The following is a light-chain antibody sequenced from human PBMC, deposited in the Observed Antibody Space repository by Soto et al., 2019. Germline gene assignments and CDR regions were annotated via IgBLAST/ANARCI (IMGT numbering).Light chain of an antibody. J-gene: IGKJ3*01. CDR1: QSVSSY. V-gene: IGKV3-11*01. CDR2: DAS. CDR3: QQRSNWPRVT. Sequence: IVLTQSPATLSLSPGERATLSCRASQSVSSYLAWYQQKPGQAPRLLIYDASNRATGIPARFSGSGSGTDFTLTISSREPEDFAVYYCQQRSNWPRVTFGPGTKVDIK.